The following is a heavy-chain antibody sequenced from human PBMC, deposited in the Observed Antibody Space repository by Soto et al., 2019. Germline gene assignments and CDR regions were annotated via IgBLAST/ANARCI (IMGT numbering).Heavy chain of an antibody. CDR1: GFTFDDYA. V-gene: IGHV3-9*03. Sequence: GGSLRLSCAASGFTFDDYAMHWVRQAPGKGLEWVSGISWNSGSIGYADSVKGRFTISRDNAKNSLYLQMNSLRAEDMALYYCAKSEELRGQPLDYWGQGTLVTVSS. J-gene: IGHJ4*02. CDR3: AKSEELRGQPLDY. D-gene: IGHD3-16*01. CDR2: ISWNSGSI.